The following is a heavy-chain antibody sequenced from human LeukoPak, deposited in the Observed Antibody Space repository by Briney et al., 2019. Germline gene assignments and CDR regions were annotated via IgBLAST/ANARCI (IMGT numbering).Heavy chain of an antibody. V-gene: IGHV7-4-1*02. CDR3: ARGGHDSGGYYRYYFDY. J-gene: IGHJ4*02. CDR2: INTNTGNP. Sequence: ASVEVSCKASGYTFSSFAMNWVRQAPGQGLEWMGWINTNTGNPTYAQGFTGRFVYSLDTSVSTAYLQISSLKAEDTALYYCARGGHDSGGYYRYYFDYWGQGSLVTVSS. CDR1: GYTFSSFA. D-gene: IGHD3-22*01.